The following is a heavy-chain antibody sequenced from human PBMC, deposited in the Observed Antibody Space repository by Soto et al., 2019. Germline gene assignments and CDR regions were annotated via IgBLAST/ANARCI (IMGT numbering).Heavy chain of an antibody. D-gene: IGHD5-18*01. CDR1: GGTFSSYT. Sequence: QVQLVQSGAEVKKPGSSVNVSCKASGGTFSSYTISWVRQAPGQGLEWMGRIIPILGIANYAQKFQGRVTITADKSTSTAYMELSSLRSEDTAVYYCARDLGYTAMVIWGQGTLVTVSS. CDR3: ARDLGYTAMVI. CDR2: IIPILGIA. J-gene: IGHJ4*02. V-gene: IGHV1-69*08.